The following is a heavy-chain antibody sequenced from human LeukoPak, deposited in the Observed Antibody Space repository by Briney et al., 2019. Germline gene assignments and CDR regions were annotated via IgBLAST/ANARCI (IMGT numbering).Heavy chain of an antibody. D-gene: IGHD6-13*01. CDR2: IDSSSSTI. CDR3: ARGGARSSSYYYYGMDV. V-gene: IGHV3-48*01. J-gene: IGHJ6*02. Sequence: GGSLRLSCAASGFTFSSYSMNWVRRAPGRGLEWLSYIDSSSSTIYYADSVKGRFTISRDNAKNSLYLQMNSLRAEDTAVFYCARGGARSSSYYYYGMDVWGLGTTVTVSS. CDR1: GFTFSSYS.